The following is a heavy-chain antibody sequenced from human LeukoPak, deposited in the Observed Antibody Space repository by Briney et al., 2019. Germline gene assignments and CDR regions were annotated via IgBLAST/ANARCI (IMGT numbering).Heavy chain of an antibody. CDR2: IYYSGTT. V-gene: IGHV4-59*01. CDR3: ASQPWGSTYFDY. D-gene: IGHD7-27*01. J-gene: IGHJ4*02. CDR1: GGSLNSVY. Sequence: PSETLSLTCTVSGGSLNSVYWSWLRQPPGKGLEWIAYIYYSGTTSYNPSLTSRVPISVATSQNQFSLELTSVTAADTAVYYCASQPWGSTYFDYWRQGALVTVSS.